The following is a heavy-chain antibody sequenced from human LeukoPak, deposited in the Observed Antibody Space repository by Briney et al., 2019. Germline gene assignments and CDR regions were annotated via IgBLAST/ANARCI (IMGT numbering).Heavy chain of an antibody. CDR2: ISYDGSNK. CDR1: GFTFSSYG. V-gene: IGHV3-30*18. D-gene: IGHD3-22*01. Sequence: GRSLRLSCAASGFTFSSYGMHWVRQAPGKGLEWVAVISYDGSNKYYADSVKGRFTISRDNSKNTLYLQMNSLRAEDTAVYYCAKAAHYDSSGYLVDYWGQGTLVTVSS. CDR3: AKAAHYDSSGYLVDY. J-gene: IGHJ4*02.